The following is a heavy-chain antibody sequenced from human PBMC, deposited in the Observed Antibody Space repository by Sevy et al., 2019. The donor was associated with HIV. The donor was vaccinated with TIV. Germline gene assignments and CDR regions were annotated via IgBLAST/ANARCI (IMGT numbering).Heavy chain of an antibody. J-gene: IGHJ4*02. CDR1: GFTVSSNY. Sequence: GGSLRLSCAASGFTVSSNYMSWVRQAPGKGLEWVSVIYSGGSTYYADSGKGRFTISRDNSKNTLYLQMNSLRAEDTAVYYCARDRVVGAGGYWGQGTLVTVSS. V-gene: IGHV3-53*01. D-gene: IGHD1-26*01. CDR3: ARDRVVGAGGY. CDR2: IYSGGST.